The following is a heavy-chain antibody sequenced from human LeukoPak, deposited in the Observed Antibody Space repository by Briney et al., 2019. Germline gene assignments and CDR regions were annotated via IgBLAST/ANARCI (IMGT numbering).Heavy chain of an antibody. CDR3: AKDDDSGYCSGGSCYWNYGMDV. Sequence: QAGGSLRLSCAASGFTFSSYAMSWVRQAPGKGLEWVSAISGSGGSTYYADSVKGRFTISRDNSKNTLYLQMNSLRAEDTAVYYCAKDDDSGYCSGGSCYWNYGMDVWGQGTTVTVSS. V-gene: IGHV3-23*01. D-gene: IGHD2-15*01. CDR1: GFTFSSYA. CDR2: ISGSGGST. J-gene: IGHJ6*02.